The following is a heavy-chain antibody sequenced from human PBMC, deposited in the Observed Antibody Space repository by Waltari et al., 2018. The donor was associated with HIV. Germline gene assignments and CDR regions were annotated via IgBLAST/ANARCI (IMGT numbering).Heavy chain of an antibody. D-gene: IGHD3-16*01. CDR1: GFHFRRYW. Sequence: EVQLVESGGDLVQPGGSLRLSCAASGFHFRRYWMHWIRQIPGKGLVWVSHISTDGSDTSYLESVKGRFTISRDNAKNTLYLQMNSLRVEDTAIYYCTRDLSTYGHEFDYWGQGTLVTVAS. V-gene: IGHV3-74*01. CDR3: TRDLSTYGHEFDY. CDR2: ISTDGSDT. J-gene: IGHJ4*02.